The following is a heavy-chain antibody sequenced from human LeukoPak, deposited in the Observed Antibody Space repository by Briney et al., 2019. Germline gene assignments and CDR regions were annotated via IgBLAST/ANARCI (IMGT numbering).Heavy chain of an antibody. V-gene: IGHV3-23*01. CDR3: AKDIVGYYYGMDV. CDR1: GFTFSSYA. Sequence: GGSLRLSCAASGFTFSSYAMSWVRHAPGKGLEGVSAISGSGGSTYYADSVKGRFTISRDNSKNTLYLQMNSLRAEDTAVYYCAKDIVGYYYGMDVWGQGTTVTVSS. CDR2: ISGSGGST. J-gene: IGHJ6*02. D-gene: IGHD2-21*01.